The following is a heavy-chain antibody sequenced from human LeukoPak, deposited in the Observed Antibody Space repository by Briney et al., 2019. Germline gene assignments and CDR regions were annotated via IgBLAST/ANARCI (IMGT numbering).Heavy chain of an antibody. Sequence: SETLSLTCAVYDESFRGYHWTWIRQPPGKGLEWIGEINHSGSTNYNPSLKSRVTISVDTSKNQFSLKLNSVTAADTAVYYCARPGQLGSLYYGMDVWGQGTTVTV. J-gene: IGHJ6*02. CDR1: DESFRGYH. D-gene: IGHD3-10*01. CDR3: ARPGQLGSLYYGMDV. CDR2: INHSGST. V-gene: IGHV4-34*01.